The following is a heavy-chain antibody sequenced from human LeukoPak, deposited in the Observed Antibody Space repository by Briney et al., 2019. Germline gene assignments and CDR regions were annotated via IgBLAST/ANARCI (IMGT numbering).Heavy chain of an antibody. CDR1: GFTFSSYS. CDR2: ISSSSSTI. D-gene: IGHD6-13*01. V-gene: IGHV3-48*04. CDR3: AREAAATSSYFDY. J-gene: IGHJ4*02. Sequence: GGSLRLSCAASGFTFSSYSMNWVRQAPGKGLEWVSYISSSSSTIYYADSVKGRFTISRDNAKNSLYLQMNSLRAEDTAVYYCAREAAATSSYFDYWGQGTLVTVSS.